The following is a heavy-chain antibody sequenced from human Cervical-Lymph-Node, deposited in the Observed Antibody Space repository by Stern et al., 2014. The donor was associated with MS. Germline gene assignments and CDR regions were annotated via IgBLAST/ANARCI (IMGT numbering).Heavy chain of an antibody. Sequence: VQLVESGPGLVKPSETLSLTCTVSGGSISGYHWSWVRQPPGKGLEWIGYIYYNGGTNYNPSLKSRVTISVDTSKNHFSLKLASVTAADTAVYYCARVEAGYYDGMDVWGQGTTVIVSS. J-gene: IGHJ6*02. CDR3: ARVEAGYYDGMDV. CDR1: GGSISGYH. D-gene: IGHD1-14*01. CDR2: IYYNGGT. V-gene: IGHV4-59*01.